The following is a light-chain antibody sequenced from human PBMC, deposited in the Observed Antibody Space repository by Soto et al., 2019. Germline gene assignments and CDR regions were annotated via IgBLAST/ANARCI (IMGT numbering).Light chain of an antibody. CDR2: GNS. V-gene: IGLV1-40*01. J-gene: IGLJ1*01. CDR3: RSYDSSLSGYV. Sequence: QSVLTQPPAVSGAPGQRVTISCTGSSSNIGAGYDVHWYQQLPGTAPKLLIYGNSNRPSGVPDRFSGSKSGTSASLAVAGFQAEDEADYYCRSYDSSLSGYVVGTGTKLTVL. CDR1: SSNIGAGYD.